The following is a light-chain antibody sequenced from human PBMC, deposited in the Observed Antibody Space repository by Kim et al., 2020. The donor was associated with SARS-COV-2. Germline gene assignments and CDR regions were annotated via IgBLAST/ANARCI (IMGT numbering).Light chain of an antibody. V-gene: IGLV6-57*03. CDR1: SGSIASSY. CDR2: EDD. J-gene: IGLJ7*01. Sequence: NFMLTQPHSVSESPGKTVTISCTRSSGSIASSYIQWYQQRPGSAPTTVIYEDDQRPSGVPDRFSGSIDSSSNSASLTISGLETEDEADYYCQSYDNTNRGAVFGGGTQLTVL. CDR3: QSYDNTNRGAV.